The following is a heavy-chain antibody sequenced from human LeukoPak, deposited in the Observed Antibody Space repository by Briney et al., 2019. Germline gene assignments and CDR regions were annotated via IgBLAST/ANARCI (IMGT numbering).Heavy chain of an antibody. CDR3: ARDLGRVANDYYFDS. Sequence: PSETLSLTCTISGASISSHYWSWIRQPPGKELEWIGYIDNGGSPKYSPSLRSRVTISVVTSKNQFSLKLNSVTAADTAVYYCARDLGRVANDYYFDSWGQGTLATVSS. J-gene: IGHJ4*02. D-gene: IGHD4/OR15-4a*01. CDR2: IDNGGSP. V-gene: IGHV4-59*11. CDR1: GASISSHY.